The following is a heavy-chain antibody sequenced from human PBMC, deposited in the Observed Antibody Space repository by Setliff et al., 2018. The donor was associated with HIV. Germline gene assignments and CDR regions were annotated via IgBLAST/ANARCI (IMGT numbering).Heavy chain of an antibody. Sequence: KPSETLSLTCTVSGGSISTYYWSWIRQPPGKGLEWIGYVYYSGITNYNAALKSRVTISVDTSKNPFSLRLRSVTAADTAVYSCAGADYSDTSGYYSNFDYWGQGTLVTVSS. D-gene: IGHD3-22*01. V-gene: IGHV4-59*13. CDR3: AGADYSDTSGYYSNFDY. J-gene: IGHJ4*02. CDR1: GGSISTYY. CDR2: VYYSGIT.